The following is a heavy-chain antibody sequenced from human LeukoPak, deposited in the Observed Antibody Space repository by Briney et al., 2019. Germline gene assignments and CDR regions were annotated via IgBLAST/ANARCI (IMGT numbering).Heavy chain of an antibody. CDR1: GFTFRSYE. CDR2: ISRSGSTT. CDR3: ARDRMTPVAEGTETFDI. J-gene: IGHJ3*02. Sequence: GGSLRLSCAASGFTFRSYEMNWVRQAPGKGLEWISYISRSGSTTYYADSVKGRFTISRDNAENSLYLQMNSLRAEDTAPYYCARDRMTPVAEGTETFDIWGQGTIVTVSS. D-gene: IGHD4-23*01. V-gene: IGHV3-48*03.